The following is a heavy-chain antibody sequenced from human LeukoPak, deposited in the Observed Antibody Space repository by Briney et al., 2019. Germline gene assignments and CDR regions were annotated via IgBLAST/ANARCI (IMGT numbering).Heavy chain of an antibody. D-gene: IGHD6-13*01. CDR1: GGSISSYY. Sequence: PSETLSLTCTVSGGSISSYYWSWLPQPPGKGLEWIGYIYYSGSTNYNPSLKSRVTISVETSKNGFSLKLRSVTAADTAVYYCARVTGYRIEDYFDYWGQGTLVTVSS. J-gene: IGHJ4*02. CDR3: ARVTGYRIEDYFDY. CDR2: IYYSGST. V-gene: IGHV4-59*01.